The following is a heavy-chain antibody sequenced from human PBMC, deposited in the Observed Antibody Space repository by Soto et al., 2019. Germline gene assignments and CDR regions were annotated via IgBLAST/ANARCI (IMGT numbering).Heavy chain of an antibody. J-gene: IGHJ3*02. CDR3: ARVMYSKGLRPAFDI. CDR1: GYTFTSYY. V-gene: IGHV1-46*01. Sequence: QVQLVQSGAEVKKPGASVKVSCKASGYTFTSYYMHWVRQAPGQGLEWMGIINPSGGSTSYAQKFQGRVTMTRDTSTSTVYMELSSLRSEDTAVYYCARVMYSKGLRPAFDIWGQGTMVTVSS. CDR2: INPSGGST. D-gene: IGHD6-13*01.